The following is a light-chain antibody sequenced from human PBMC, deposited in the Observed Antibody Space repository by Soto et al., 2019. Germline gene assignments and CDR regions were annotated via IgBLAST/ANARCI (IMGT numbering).Light chain of an antibody. Sequence: QSALTQPPSASGSPGQSVTISCTGTSSDVGGYNYVSWYQQHPGKAPKLMIYEVSKRPSGVPYRFSGSKSGNTASLTVSGLQAEDEADYYCSSYAGTSYLVFGGGTKVTVL. CDR3: SSYAGTSYLV. V-gene: IGLV2-8*01. CDR1: SSDVGGYNY. J-gene: IGLJ2*01. CDR2: EVS.